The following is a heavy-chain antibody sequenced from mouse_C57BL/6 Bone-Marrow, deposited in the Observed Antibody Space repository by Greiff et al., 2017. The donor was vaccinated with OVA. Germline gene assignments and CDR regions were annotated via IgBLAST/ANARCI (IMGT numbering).Heavy chain of an antibody. J-gene: IGHJ2*01. Sequence: VQLKESGPGLVKPSQSLSLTCSVTGYSITSGYYWNWIRQFPGNKLEWMGYISYDGSNNYNPSLKNRISITRDTSKNQFFLKLNSVTTEDTATYYCARRGSNYVYFDYWGQGTTLTVSS. V-gene: IGHV3-6*01. CDR1: GYSITSGYY. CDR3: ARRGSNYVYFDY. D-gene: IGHD2-5*01. CDR2: ISYDGSN.